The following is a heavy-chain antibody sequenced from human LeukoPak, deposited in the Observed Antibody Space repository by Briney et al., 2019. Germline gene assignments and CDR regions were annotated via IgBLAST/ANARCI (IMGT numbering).Heavy chain of an antibody. CDR2: IYYSGST. CDR1: RGSISNYY. Sequence: SETLSLTCTVSRGSISNYYWGWIRQPPGKGLEWIGYIYYSGSTYYNPSLKSRVTISVDTSKNQFSLKLSSVTAADTAVYYCARESQYYFDYWGQGTLVTVSS. CDR3: ARESQYYFDY. D-gene: IGHD4-11*01. J-gene: IGHJ4*02. V-gene: IGHV4-59*06.